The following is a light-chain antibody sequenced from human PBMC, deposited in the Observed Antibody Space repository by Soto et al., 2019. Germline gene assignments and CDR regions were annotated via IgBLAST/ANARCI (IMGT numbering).Light chain of an antibody. CDR2: GAS. J-gene: IGKJ5*01. Sequence: EIVMTQSPATLSVSPGERATLSCRASQSVSSSYLAWYQQKPGQAPRLLIYGASSRATGIPDRFSGSGSGTDFTLTISRLEPEDFAVYYCQQYGYPPITFGQGTRLEIK. CDR3: QQYGYPPIT. V-gene: IGKV3-20*01. CDR1: QSVSSSY.